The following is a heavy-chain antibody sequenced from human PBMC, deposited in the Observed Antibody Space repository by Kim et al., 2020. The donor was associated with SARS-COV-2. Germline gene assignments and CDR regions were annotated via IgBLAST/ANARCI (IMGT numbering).Heavy chain of an antibody. D-gene: IGHD3-22*01. CDR3: AKPHYSDSSGYNELDAFDI. J-gene: IGHJ3*02. CDR1: GGSISSSNYY. V-gene: IGHV4-39*01. Sequence: SETLSLTCTVSGGSISSSNYYWGWIRQPPGKGLEWIGTIYYIGTTYYNPSLKSRVTISKDTSKNQFSLKLSSVTAADTAVYYCAKPHYSDSSGYNELDAFDIWGPRTMVTVSS. CDR2: IYYIGTT.